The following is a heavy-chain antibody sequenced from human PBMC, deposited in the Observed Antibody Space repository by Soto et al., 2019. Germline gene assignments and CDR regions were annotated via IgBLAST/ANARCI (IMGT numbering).Heavy chain of an antibody. V-gene: IGHV3-30*18. CDR3: VKETAGTWYFDY. CDR1: GFTFSSFG. J-gene: IGHJ4*02. D-gene: IGHD6-13*01. CDR2: ISYDGSED. Sequence: QVQLVESWGGVVQPGRSLRLSCAASGFTFSSFGMHWVRQAPGKGLEWVAIISYDGSEDYYADSLKGRFTVSRDNSKNTLSLQMDSLRAEDTAVYYCVKETAGTWYFDYWGQGTLVTVSS.